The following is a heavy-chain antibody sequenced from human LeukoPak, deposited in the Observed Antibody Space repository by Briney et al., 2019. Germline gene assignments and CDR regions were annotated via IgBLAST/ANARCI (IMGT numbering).Heavy chain of an antibody. V-gene: IGHV3-48*01. CDR1: GFTSSSYS. Sequence: GSLRLSCAASGFTSSSYSMNWVRQAPGKGLEWVSYISSSSSTIYYADSVKGRFTISRDNAKNSLYLQMNSLRAEDTAVYYGANLGYCSITSCPGGVDWFDPWGQGTLVTVSS. CDR3: ANLGYCSITSCPGGVDWFDP. CDR2: ISSSSSTI. D-gene: IGHD2-2*01. J-gene: IGHJ5*02.